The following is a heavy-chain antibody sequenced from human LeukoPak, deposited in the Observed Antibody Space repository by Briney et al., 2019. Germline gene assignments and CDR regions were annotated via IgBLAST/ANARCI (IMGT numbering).Heavy chain of an antibody. CDR2: IYYSGTS. J-gene: IGHJ5*02. Sequence: SETLSLTCTVSGGSIRSSHWSWIRQPPGKGLEFIGYIYYSGTSNYNPSLKSRVTMSVDTSNNQFSLKLNSVTAADTAVYYCAKAAGYSTLYWFDPWGQGTLVTVSS. V-gene: IGHV4-59*01. CDR3: AKAAGYSTLYWFDP. CDR1: GGSIRSSH. D-gene: IGHD6-13*01.